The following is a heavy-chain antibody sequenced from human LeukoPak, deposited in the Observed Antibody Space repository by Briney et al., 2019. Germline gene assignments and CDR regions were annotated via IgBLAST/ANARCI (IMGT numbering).Heavy chain of an antibody. CDR3: ARRGYCSGGSCYVGFDY. V-gene: IGHV1-18*01. CDR2: ISAYNGNT. D-gene: IGHD2-15*01. Sequence: ASVKVSCKASGYTFTSYGISWVRQAPGQGLEWMGWISAYNGNTNYAQKLQGRVTMTTDTSTSTAYMELRSLRSDDTAVYYCARRGYCSGGSCYVGFDYWGQGTLVTVSS. J-gene: IGHJ4*02. CDR1: GYTFTSYG.